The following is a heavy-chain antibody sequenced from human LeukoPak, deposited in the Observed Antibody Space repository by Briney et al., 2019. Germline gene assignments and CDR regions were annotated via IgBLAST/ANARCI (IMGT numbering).Heavy chain of an antibody. Sequence: GGSLRLSCAASGFTFSSYGMHWVRQAPGKGLEWVAFIRYDGSNKYYADSVKGRFTISRDDSEDTLYLQMSSLKTEGTAVYYCTTEGPYSYGQRFWGQGTLVTVSS. CDR2: IRYDGSNK. J-gene: IGHJ4*02. D-gene: IGHD5-18*01. CDR3: TTEGPYSYGQRF. V-gene: IGHV3-30*02. CDR1: GFTFSSYG.